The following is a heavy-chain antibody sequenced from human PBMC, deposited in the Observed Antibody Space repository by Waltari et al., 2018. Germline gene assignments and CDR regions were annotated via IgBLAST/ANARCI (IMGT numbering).Heavy chain of an antibody. CDR2: IYYSGST. J-gene: IGHJ6*03. CDR1: GGSISRRSYY. CDR3: ARLGDRSYYYYYMDV. V-gene: IGHV4-39*01. D-gene: IGHD3-3*01. Sequence: QLQLQESGPGLVKPSETLSLTCTVSGGSISRRSYYWGGIRQPPGKGLEWIGSIYYSGSTYNNPSLKSRVTISVDTSKNQFSLKLSSVTAADTAVYYCARLGDRSYYYYYMDVWGKGTTVTVSS.